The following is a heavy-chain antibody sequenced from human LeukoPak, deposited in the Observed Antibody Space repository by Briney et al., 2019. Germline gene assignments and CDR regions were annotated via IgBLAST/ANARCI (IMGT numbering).Heavy chain of an antibody. D-gene: IGHD2-2*01. V-gene: IGHV3-23*01. CDR2: ISGGGGTT. Sequence: GGSLRLSCAASGFTFSSYAMTWVRQAPGKGLEWVSAISGGGGTTFYADSVKGRFTISRDNSKYTLHLQMNSLRAEDTAVYYCAKGLTWDSTSCSDWGQGTLVTVSS. CDR1: GFTFSSYA. CDR3: AKGLTWDSTSCSD. J-gene: IGHJ4*02.